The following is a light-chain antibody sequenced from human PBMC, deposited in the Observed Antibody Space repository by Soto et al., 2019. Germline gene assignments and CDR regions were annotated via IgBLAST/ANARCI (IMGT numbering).Light chain of an antibody. CDR2: GAS. Sequence: DRVMTQSPATLSVSPGEKVTLSFSASHSVSINLALYQQEPGQAPRLLIYGASTRATGIPARFSGSASGTDFTLTISSLEPEDFALYYCQQRKNWPPSITSGQGTRLENK. CDR1: HSVSIN. V-gene: IGKV3-15*01. J-gene: IGKJ5*01. CDR3: QQRKNWPPSIT.